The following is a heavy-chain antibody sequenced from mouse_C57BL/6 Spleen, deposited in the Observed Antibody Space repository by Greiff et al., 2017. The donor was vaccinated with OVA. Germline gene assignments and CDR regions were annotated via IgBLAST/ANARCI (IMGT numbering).Heavy chain of an antibody. CDR2: FHPYNDDT. CDR1: GYTFTTYP. J-gene: IGHJ2*01. CDR3: ARRGSSLYYFDY. V-gene: IGHV1-47*01. D-gene: IGHD1-1*01. Sequence: VKLVESGAELVKPGASVKMSCKASGYTFTTYPIEWMKQNHGKSLEWIGNFHPYNDDTKYNEKFKGKATLTVEKSSSTVYLELSRLTSDDSAVYYCARRGSSLYYFDYWGQGTTLTVSS.